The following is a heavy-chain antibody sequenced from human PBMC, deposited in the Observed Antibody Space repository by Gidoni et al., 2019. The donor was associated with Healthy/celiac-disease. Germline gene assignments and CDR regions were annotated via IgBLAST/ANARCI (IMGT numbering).Heavy chain of an antibody. CDR1: GFPFSSYG. CDR2: ISYDGSNK. V-gene: IGHV3-30*03. J-gene: IGHJ6*03. D-gene: IGHD2-2*01. Sequence: QVQLVASGGCVVQPGRSLGLSCAASGFPFSSYGRHWVRQAPGKGLEWVAVISYDGSNKYYADSVKGRFTISRDNSKNTLYLQMNSLRAEDTAVYYCASTNYYYYYMDVWGKGTTVTVSS. CDR3: ASTNYYYYYMDV.